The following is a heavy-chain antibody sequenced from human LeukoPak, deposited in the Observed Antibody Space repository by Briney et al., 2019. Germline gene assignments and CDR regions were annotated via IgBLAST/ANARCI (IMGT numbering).Heavy chain of an antibody. CDR2: IKQDGSER. D-gene: IGHD6-19*01. CDR3: ATGAGCGY. Sequence: GGSLRLSCAASGFTFSSYWMTWVRQAPGKGLEWVANIKQDGSERNYVDSVKGRFTISRNNAKNSLYLQMNTLRDEDTAVYYCATGAGCGYWGQGTLVTVSS. J-gene: IGHJ4*02. V-gene: IGHV3-7*03. CDR1: GFTFSSYW.